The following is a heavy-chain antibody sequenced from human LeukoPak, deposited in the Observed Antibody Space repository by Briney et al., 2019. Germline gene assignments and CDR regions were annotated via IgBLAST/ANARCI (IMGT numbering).Heavy chain of an antibody. J-gene: IGHJ4*02. CDR3: AREGSIVPHQDLDY. V-gene: IGHV3-21*01. CDR1: GFTFSRYS. CDR2: INSRGSDK. Sequence: GGSLRLSCAASGFTFSRYSMNWVRQAPGKGPEWVSSINSRGSDKYYADSVEGRFTISRDNAKNSLFLQMNSLRAEDTAVYYCAREGSIVPHQDLDYWGQGTLVTVSS. D-gene: IGHD2-8*01.